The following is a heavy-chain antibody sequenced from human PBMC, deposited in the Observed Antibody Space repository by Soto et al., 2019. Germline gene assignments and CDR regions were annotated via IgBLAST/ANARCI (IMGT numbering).Heavy chain of an antibody. Sequence: QVQLLQSGAAVKKPGSSLKVSCKASGGTFSTYAITWVRQAPGQGLEWLGGIIPIFGTTDYARKFQGRVTITAAESTSTVFIELSSLTSEDTAVYYCARGVGAYYFDYWGQGPLVTVS. CDR1: GGTFSTYA. J-gene: IGHJ4*02. CDR3: ARGVGAYYFDY. CDR2: IIPIFGTT. D-gene: IGHD1-26*01. V-gene: IGHV1-69*01.